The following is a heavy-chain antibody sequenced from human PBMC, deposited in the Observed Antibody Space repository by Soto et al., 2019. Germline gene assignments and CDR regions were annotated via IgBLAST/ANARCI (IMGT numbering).Heavy chain of an antibody. Sequence: QLQLQESGSGLVKPSQTLSLTCAVSGGSISSGGYSWSWIRQPPGKGLEWIGYIYRSGSTYYNPSLKSRVTISVDRSKNQFSLKLSSVTAADTAVYYCARALYYYDSSGYSPYNWFDPWGQGTLVTVSS. CDR3: ARALYYYDSSGYSPYNWFDP. V-gene: IGHV4-30-2*01. CDR1: GGSISSGGYS. J-gene: IGHJ5*02. CDR2: IYRSGST. D-gene: IGHD3-22*01.